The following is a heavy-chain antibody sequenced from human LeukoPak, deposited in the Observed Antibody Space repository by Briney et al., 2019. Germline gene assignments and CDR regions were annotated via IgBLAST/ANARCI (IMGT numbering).Heavy chain of an antibody. J-gene: IGHJ4*02. CDR3: ARGLPHIVGATGLDY. V-gene: IGHV1-2*06. CDR1: GYTFTGYY. D-gene: IGHD1-26*01. Sequence: ASVKVSCKASGYTFTGYYMHWVRQAPGQGLEWMGRINPNSGGTNYAQKFQGRVTMTRDTSISTAYMELSSLRSEDTAVYYCARGLPHIVGATGLDYWGQGTLVTVSS. CDR2: INPNSGGT.